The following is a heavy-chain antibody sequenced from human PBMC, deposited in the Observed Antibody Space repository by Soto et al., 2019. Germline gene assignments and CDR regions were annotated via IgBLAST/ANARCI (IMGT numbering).Heavy chain of an antibody. D-gene: IGHD1-1*01. Sequence: QVQLVESGGGVVQPGRSLRLSCAASGFTFSNYGIHWVRQAPGKGLERVAVISYDGRDKYYVGSVKGRFSISRDNSKNTLYFQMNSLRAEDTAAYYCAKDGGNTGGTSDYWGQGTLVTVSS. V-gene: IGHV3-30*18. CDR2: ISYDGRDK. CDR3: AKDGGNTGGTSDY. CDR1: GFTFSNYG. J-gene: IGHJ4*02.